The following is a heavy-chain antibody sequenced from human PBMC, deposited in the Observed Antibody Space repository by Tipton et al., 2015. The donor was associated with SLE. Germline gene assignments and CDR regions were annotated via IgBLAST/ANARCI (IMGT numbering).Heavy chain of an antibody. V-gene: IGHV4-59*11. Sequence: TLSLTCTVSGGSISSHYWSWIRQPPGKGLEWIGYIYYSGRTNYNPSLKSRVTISVDTSKNQFSLQLSSVTAADTAVYYCARDTVGWYSGAFDIWGQGTMVTVSS. CDR1: GGSISSHY. CDR2: IYYSGRT. CDR3: ARDTVGWYSGAFDI. D-gene: IGHD4-23*01. J-gene: IGHJ3*02.